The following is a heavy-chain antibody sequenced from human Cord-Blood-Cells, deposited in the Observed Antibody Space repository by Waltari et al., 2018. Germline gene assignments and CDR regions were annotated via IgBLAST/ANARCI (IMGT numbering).Heavy chain of an antibody. D-gene: IGHD6-13*01. CDR1: GGSFSGYY. J-gene: IGHJ3*02. V-gene: IGHV4-34*01. Sequence: QVQLQQWGAGLLKPSETLSLTCAVYGGSFSGYYWSWIRQPPGKGLEWIGEINHSGRSNYTPSLKSRVTKAVDTSKNQFSRKLSSVTAADTAVYYCARQDRGYSSSWANAFDIWGQGTMVTVSS. CDR2: INHSGRS. CDR3: ARQDRGYSSSWANAFDI.